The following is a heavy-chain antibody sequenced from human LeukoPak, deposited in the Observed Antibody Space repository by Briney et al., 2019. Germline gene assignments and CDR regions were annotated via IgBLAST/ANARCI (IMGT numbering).Heavy chain of an antibody. J-gene: IGHJ4*02. CDR3: ARDWGFSR. V-gene: IGHV3-48*01. Sequence: PGGSLRLSCAASGFTFSSYSMHWVRQAPGKGLEWVSYISSGSSTTYYADSVKGRFTISRDNSKNTLYLQMNSLRAEDTAVYYCARDWGFSRWGQGTLVTVSS. D-gene: IGHD3-16*01. CDR2: ISSGSSTT. CDR1: GFTFSSYS.